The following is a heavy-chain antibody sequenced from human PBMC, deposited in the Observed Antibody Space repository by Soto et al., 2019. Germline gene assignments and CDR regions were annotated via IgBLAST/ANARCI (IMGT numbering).Heavy chain of an antibody. CDR1: VFTCSGSA. J-gene: IGHJ6*02. CDR3: TRGFHYYYGMDV. Sequence: GALRLACAAPVFTCSGSAMHWVRQASGKGLEWVGRIRSKANSYATAYAASVKGRFTISRDDSKNTAYLQMNSLKTEDTAVYYCTRGFHYYYGMDVWGQGTTVTVS. V-gene: IGHV3-73*01. CDR2: IRSKANSYAT. D-gene: IGHD3-10*01.